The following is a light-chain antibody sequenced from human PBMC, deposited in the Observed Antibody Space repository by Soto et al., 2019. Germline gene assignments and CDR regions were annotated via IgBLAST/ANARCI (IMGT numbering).Light chain of an antibody. CDR3: QKYSSVPV. J-gene: IGKJ3*01. Sequence: DIQMTQSPTSLSASVGGRVTITCRASQGIRNFVAWYQQKPGKAPKLLIYAASTLQSGVPSRFSGSGSGTDFTLTINSLQPEDVATYSCQKYSSVPVFGPGTKVEIK. CDR1: QGIRNF. CDR2: AAS. V-gene: IGKV1-27*01.